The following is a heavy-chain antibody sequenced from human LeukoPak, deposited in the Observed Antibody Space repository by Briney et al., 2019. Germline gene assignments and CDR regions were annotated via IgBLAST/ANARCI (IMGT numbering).Heavy chain of an antibody. CDR3: ARLRLRYFDWLPFDYYMDV. CDR1: GGSMSSYY. D-gene: IGHD3-9*01. Sequence: SETLSLTCTVSGGSMSSYYWSWIRQPPGKGLEWIGYIYYSGSTNYNPSLKSRVTISVDTSKNQFSLKLSSVTAADTAVYYCARLRLRYFDWLPFDYYMDVWGKGTTVTVSS. J-gene: IGHJ6*03. V-gene: IGHV4-59*08. CDR2: IYYSGST.